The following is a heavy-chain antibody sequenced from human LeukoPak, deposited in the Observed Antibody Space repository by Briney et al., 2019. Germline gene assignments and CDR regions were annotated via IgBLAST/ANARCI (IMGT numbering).Heavy chain of an antibody. CDR3: ARSLGELRYYMDV. Sequence: GASVKVSCKASGYTFTSYYMHWVRQAPGQGLEWMGWISAYNGNTNYAQKLQGRVTMTTDTSTSTAYMELRSLRSDDTAVYYCARSLGELRYYMDVWGKGTTVTISS. CDR2: ISAYNGNT. D-gene: IGHD3-10*01. J-gene: IGHJ6*03. V-gene: IGHV1-18*04. CDR1: GYTFTSYY.